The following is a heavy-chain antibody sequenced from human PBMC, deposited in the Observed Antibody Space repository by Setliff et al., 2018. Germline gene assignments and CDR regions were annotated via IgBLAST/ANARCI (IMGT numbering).Heavy chain of an antibody. J-gene: IGHJ4*02. CDR3: TRGRSTGYNT. CDR1: GASIRQTSYF. D-gene: IGHD1-1*01. CDR2: IYITGNP. Sequence: SETLSLTCAVSGASIRQTSYFWTWVRQPAGKGLEWIGHIYITGNPNVNPSLKSRVAMSLDNSGNQFSLNLQSVTAADTAVYYCTRGRSTGYNTWGQGLLVTVSS. V-gene: IGHV4-61*09.